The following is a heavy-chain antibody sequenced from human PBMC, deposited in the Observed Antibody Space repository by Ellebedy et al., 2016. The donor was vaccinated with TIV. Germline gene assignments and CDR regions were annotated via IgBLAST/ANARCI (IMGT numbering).Heavy chain of an antibody. V-gene: IGHV3-7*01. CDR1: GFTFSRYW. D-gene: IGHD2-15*01. CDR3: ARLTGGTCYCAFDI. CDR2: RHQHESEK. J-gene: IGHJ3*02. Sequence: PGGSLRLSCAASGFTFSRYWMSWVRQAPGKVLEWVANRHQHESEKNYVDSVRGRFTISRDNAKNSLYLQMNSLRAEDTAVYYCARLTGGTCYCAFDIWGQGTMVTVSS.